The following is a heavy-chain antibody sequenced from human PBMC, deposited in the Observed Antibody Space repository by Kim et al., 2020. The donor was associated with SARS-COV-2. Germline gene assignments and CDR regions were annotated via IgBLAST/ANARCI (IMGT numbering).Heavy chain of an antibody. CDR3: ARGRGRIQLRYFDY. J-gene: IGHJ4*02. V-gene: IGHV4-34*01. D-gene: IGHD5-18*01. CDR1: GGSFSGYY. Sequence: SETLSLTCTVYGGSFSGYYWSWIRQPPGKGLEWIGEINHSGSTNYNPSLKSRVTISVDTSKNQFSLKLSSVTAADTAVYYCARGRGRIQLRYFDYWGQGT. CDR2: INHSGST.